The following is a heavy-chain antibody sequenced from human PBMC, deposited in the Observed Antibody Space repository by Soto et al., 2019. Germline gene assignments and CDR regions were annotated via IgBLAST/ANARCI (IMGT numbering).Heavy chain of an antibody. V-gene: IGHV1-2*02. CDR2: INPNSGGT. J-gene: IGHJ3*01. CDR3: AGADRTPPPVAPLDV. CDR1: GYSFSAYY. Sequence: QVQLVQSGAEVKKPGASVKVSCKASGYSFSAYYIHWVRQAPGQGFEWMGWINPNSGGTDYARNFQARVTMTRDTSSSTAYMELSRLRSDDTAVYYCAGADRTPPPVAPLDVWGRGTTVTVSS.